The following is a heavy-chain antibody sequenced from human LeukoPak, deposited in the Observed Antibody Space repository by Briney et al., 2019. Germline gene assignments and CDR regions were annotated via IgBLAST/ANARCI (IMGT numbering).Heavy chain of an antibody. J-gene: IGHJ6*03. D-gene: IGHD2-2*01. Sequence: SETLSLTCTVSGGSISSGDYYWSWVRQPPGKGLGWIGYIYYSGSTYYNPSLKSRVTISVDTSKNQFSLKLSSVTAADTAVHYCARPAAPNTYYYMDVWGKGTTVTVSS. CDR1: GGSISSGDYY. CDR3: ARPAAPNTYYYMDV. CDR2: IYYSGST. V-gene: IGHV4-30-4*08.